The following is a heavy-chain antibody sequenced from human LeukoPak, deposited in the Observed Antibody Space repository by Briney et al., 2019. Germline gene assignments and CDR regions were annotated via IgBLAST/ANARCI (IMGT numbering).Heavy chain of an antibody. CDR2: ISAYNGNT. D-gene: IGHD6-19*01. CDR3: AGTRIAVAGFDP. Sequence: PRASVKVSCKASGYTFTTYGITWVRQAPGQGLEWMGWISAYNGNTKYAQKLQGRVTMTTDTSTTTGYMELRSLRSDDTAVYYCAGTRIAVAGFDPWGQGTLVTVSS. J-gene: IGHJ5*02. V-gene: IGHV1-18*01. CDR1: GYTFTTYG.